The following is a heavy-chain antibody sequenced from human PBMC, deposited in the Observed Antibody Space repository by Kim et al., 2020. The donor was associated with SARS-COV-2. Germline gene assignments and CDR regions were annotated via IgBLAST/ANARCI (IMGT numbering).Heavy chain of an antibody. V-gene: IGHV1-3*01. Sequence: SQKIQGRVTQTRDTSASTAYMELGSLRSEDTAVYYCARGSGAPKLWLDYWGQGTLVTVSS. J-gene: IGHJ4*02. CDR3: ARGSGAPKLWLDY. D-gene: IGHD3-10*01.